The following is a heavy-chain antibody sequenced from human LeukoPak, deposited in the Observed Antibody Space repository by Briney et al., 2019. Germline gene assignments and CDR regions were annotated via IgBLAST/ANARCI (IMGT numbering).Heavy chain of an antibody. J-gene: IGHJ4*02. D-gene: IGHD4-17*01. V-gene: IGHV4-39*01. CDR1: GGSISGSY. CDR2: IYYSGGT. CDR3: AGTVYYFDY. Sequence: PSETLSLTCTVSGGSISGSYWGWIRQPPGKGLEWIGSIYYSGGTYYNPSLKSRVTISVDTSKNQFSLKLSSVTAADTAVYYCAGTVYYFDYWGQGTLVTVSS.